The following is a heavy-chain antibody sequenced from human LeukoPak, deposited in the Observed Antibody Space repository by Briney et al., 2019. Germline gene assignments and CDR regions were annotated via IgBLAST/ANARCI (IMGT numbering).Heavy chain of an antibody. CDR1: GGTFSSYA. V-gene: IGHV1-69*13. CDR2: IIPIFGTA. Sequence: ASVKVSCKASGGTFSSYAISWVRQAPGQGLEWMGGIIPIFGTANYAQKFQGRVTITADESTSTAYMELSSLRSEDTAVYYCAKEPDIVVVPAAILDYWGQGTLVTVSS. J-gene: IGHJ4*02. CDR3: AKEPDIVVVPAAILDY. D-gene: IGHD2-2*02.